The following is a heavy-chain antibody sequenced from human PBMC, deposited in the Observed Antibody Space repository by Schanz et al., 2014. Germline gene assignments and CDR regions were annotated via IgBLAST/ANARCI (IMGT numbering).Heavy chain of an antibody. CDR2: INQDASEK. D-gene: IGHD1-1*01. J-gene: IGHJ4*02. CDR3: ARDGVAATTDFEY. CDR1: GSTFSNYW. V-gene: IGHV3-7*01. Sequence: EVQLVESGGGLVQPGGSLRLSCAVSGSTFSNYWMTWVRQAPGKGLEWVANINQDASEKYYVDSVKGRFTVSRDNAKNSLFLQMNSLRAEDTAVYYCARDGVAATTDFEYWGQGALVTVSS.